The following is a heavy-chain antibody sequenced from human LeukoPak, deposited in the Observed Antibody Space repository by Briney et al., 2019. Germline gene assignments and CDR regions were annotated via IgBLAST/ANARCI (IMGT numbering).Heavy chain of an antibody. J-gene: IGHJ4*02. CDR3: ARGRFYYDSSGSHSILFDY. Sequence: SETLSLTCTVSGGAISGYYWNWIRQPPGKGLEWIGHIFYSGSTNYNPSLKSRVTISLDTSKNQFSLKLSSVTAADTAVYYCARGRFYYDSSGSHSILFDYWGQGTLVTVSS. V-gene: IGHV4-59*01. D-gene: IGHD3-22*01. CDR2: IFYSGST. CDR1: GGAISGYY.